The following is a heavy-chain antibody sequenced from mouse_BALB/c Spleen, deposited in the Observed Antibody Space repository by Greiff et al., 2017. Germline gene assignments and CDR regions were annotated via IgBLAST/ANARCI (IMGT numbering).Heavy chain of an antibody. CDR1: GYTFTSYW. CDR3: ARSGDGYSPKGMDY. CDR2: INPSTGYT. J-gene: IGHJ4*01. Sequence: QVQLQQSGAELAKPGASVKMSCKASGYTFTSYWMHWVKQRPGQGLEWIGYINPSTGYTEYNQKFKDKATLTADKSSSTAYMQLSSLTSEDSAVYYCARSGDGYSPKGMDYWGQGTSVTVSS. D-gene: IGHD2-3*01. V-gene: IGHV1-7*01.